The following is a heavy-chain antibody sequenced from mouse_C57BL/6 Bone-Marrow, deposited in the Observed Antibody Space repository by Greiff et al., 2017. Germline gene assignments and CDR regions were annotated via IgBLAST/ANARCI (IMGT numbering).Heavy chain of an antibody. V-gene: IGHV5-2*03. J-gene: IGHJ4*01. CDR3: AAGGYDYDLYYAMDY. D-gene: IGHD2-4*01. Sequence: EVKLVESGGGLVQPGESLKLSCESNEYEFPSHDMSWVRKTPEKRLELVAAINSDGGSTYYPDTMERRFIISRDNTKKTLYLQMSSLRSEDTALYYCAAGGYDYDLYYAMDYWGQGTSVTGSS. CDR1: EYEFPSHD. CDR2: INSDGGST.